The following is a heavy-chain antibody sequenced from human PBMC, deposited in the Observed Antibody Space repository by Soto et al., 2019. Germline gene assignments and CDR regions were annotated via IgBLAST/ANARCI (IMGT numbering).Heavy chain of an antibody. CDR2: IYYCGST. D-gene: IGHD6-13*01. Sequence: SDTLSLTCTIAGGSIRSGSDNWGSVRQPPGNGLEWIGSIYYCGSTYYNPSLKSRVTISVDTSKNQFSPKLSSVTAADTAVYYCARGSSYPYYYYYYYMDVWGKGTTVTVSS. V-gene: IGHV4-39*01. CDR1: GGSIRSGSDN. J-gene: IGHJ6*03. CDR3: ARGSSYPYYYYYYYMDV.